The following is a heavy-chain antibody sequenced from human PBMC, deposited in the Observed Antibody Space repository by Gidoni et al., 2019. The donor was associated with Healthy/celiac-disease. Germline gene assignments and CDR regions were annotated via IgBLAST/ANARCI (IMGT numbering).Heavy chain of an antibody. CDR1: GFPFSTCG. D-gene: IGHD3-3*01. Sequence: DVHLVESGGGLVQPGGSLRLSCAASGFPFSTCGMSWVRQTPGEGLEWVASISTSSTYRYYADSVKGRFAISRDNAKNSLYLQLNSLRAEDTAVYYCARSPYYDFWSTYYYFDYWGQGALVTVSS. CDR2: ISTSSTYR. CDR3: ARSPYYDFWSTYYYFDY. J-gene: IGHJ4*02. V-gene: IGHV3-21*01.